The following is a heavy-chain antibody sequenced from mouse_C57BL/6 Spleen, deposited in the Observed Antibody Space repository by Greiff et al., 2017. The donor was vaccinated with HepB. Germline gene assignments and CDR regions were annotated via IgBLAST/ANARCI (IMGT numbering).Heavy chain of an antibody. V-gene: IGHV1-31*01. CDR3: ARYYDYDDYYAMDY. J-gene: IGHJ4*01. CDR1: GYSFTGSY. Sequence: VPLPHSGPELVKPGASVKISCKASGYSFTGSYMPWVNPSHGNILDWIGYIYPYNGVSSSNQKFKGKATLTVDKSSSTAYMELRSLTSEDSAVYYCARYYDYDDYYAMDYWGQGTSVTVAS. CDR2: IYPYNGVS. D-gene: IGHD2-4*01.